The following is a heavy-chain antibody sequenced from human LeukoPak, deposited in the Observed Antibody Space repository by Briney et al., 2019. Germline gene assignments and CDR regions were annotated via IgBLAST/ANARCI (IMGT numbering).Heavy chain of an antibody. V-gene: IGHV5-51*01. CDR3: ARLRRGYCSSKSCYAGGLDY. Sequence: GESLKISCKASGYSFTSYWIGWLRQMPGKGLEWMGIIYPGHSDTRYNPSFQGQVTISADKSITTAYLQWSSLKASDTAMYYCARLRRGYCSSKSCYAGGLDYWGQGTLVTVSS. CDR1: GYSFTSYW. CDR2: IYPGHSDT. J-gene: IGHJ4*02. D-gene: IGHD2-2*01.